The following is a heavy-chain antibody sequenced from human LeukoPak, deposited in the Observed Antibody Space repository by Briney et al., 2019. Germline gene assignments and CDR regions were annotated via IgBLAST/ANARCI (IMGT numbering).Heavy chain of an antibody. D-gene: IGHD2-2*01. J-gene: IGHJ3*02. CDR1: GGSISSGDYY. CDR2: IYYSGST. Sequence: SETLSLTCTVSGGSISSGDYYWSWIRQPPGKGLEWIGYIYYSGSTYYNPSLKSRVTISVDTSKNQFSLKLSSVTAADTAVYYCARALILGYCSSTSCYYDAFDIWGQGTMVTVSS. V-gene: IGHV4-30-4*01. CDR3: ARALILGYCSSTSCYYDAFDI.